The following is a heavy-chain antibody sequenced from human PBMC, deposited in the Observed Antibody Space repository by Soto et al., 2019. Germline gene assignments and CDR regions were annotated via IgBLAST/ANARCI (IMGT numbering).Heavy chain of an antibody. V-gene: IGHV3-33*01. CDR2: ILNDGSNR. D-gene: IGHD3-10*01. CDR1: EFTFSNYG. J-gene: IGHJ6*02. Sequence: QVQLVESGGGVVQPGRSLRLSCAASEFTFSNYGMHWVRQAPGKGLEWVAVILNDGSNRYHADSVKDRFTISRDNSKNTLYLPMNSLRAEDTAVYYCARDDEYSGNGMDVWGQGTTVTV. CDR3: ARDDEYSGNGMDV.